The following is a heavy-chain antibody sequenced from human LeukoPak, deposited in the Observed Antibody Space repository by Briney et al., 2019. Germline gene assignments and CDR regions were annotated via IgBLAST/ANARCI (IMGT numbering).Heavy chain of an antibody. CDR3: GXXXXXXXXXXDY. V-gene: IGHV4-59*01. Sequence: XYXXSWIRQPPGXGLXWIGYIYYSGSTNXNPSLKSRVTISVDXXKKXFSLKLSSVTAADTAVYYCGXXXXXXXXXXDYXGQXXXXTVSS. CDR1: XYX. CDR2: IYYSGST. J-gene: IGHJ4*02.